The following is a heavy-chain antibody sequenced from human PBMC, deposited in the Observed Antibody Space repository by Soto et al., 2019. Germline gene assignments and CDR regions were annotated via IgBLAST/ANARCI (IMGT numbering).Heavy chain of an antibody. V-gene: IGHV4-39*01. CDR2: IYYSGST. CDR1: GGSISSSSYY. D-gene: IGHD3-3*01. Sequence: LSLTCTVSGGSISSSSYYWGWIRQPPGKGLEWIGSIYYSGSTYYNPSLKSRVTISVDTSKNQFSLKLSSVTAADTAVYYCASSSGYYFDYWGQGTLVTVSS. J-gene: IGHJ4*02. CDR3: ASSSGYYFDY.